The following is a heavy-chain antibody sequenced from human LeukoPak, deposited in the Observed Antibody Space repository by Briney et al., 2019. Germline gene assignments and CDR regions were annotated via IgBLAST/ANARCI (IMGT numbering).Heavy chain of an antibody. CDR3: AKCPPLLWFGELLYYFDY. J-gene: IGHJ4*02. V-gene: IGHV3-53*01. Sequence: GGSLRLSCAASGFTVSSNYMSWVRQAPGKGLEWVSVIYSGGSTYYADSVKGRFTISRDNSKNTLYLQMNSLRAEDTAVYYCAKCPPLLWFGELLYYFDYWGQGTLVTVSS. CDR1: GFTVSSNY. D-gene: IGHD3-10*01. CDR2: IYSGGST.